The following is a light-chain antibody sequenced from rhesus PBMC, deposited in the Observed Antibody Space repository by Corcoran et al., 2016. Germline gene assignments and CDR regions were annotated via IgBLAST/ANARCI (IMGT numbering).Light chain of an antibody. V-gene: IGLV2-13*03. CDR2: EVT. CDR1: TSDMGGYNR. Sequence: QAAPTQSPSVSGSPGQSVTISCTGTTSDMGGYNRVSWYQQYPGKVPKLIIYEVTKRPSGISDRFSGSKSGNTASLTISGLQAEDEADYYCSSYATTGSYIFGPGTRLTVL. CDR3: SSYATTGSYI. J-gene: IGLJ1*01.